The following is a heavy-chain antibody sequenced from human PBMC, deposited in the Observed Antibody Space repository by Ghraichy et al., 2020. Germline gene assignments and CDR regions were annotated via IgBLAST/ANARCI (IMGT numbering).Heavy chain of an antibody. CDR2: IIPILGIA. Sequence: SVKVSCKASGGTFSSYAISWVRQAPGQGLEWMGRIIPILGIANYAQKFQGRVTITADKSTSTAYMELSSLRSEDTAVYYCARASYGPPYSSDYWGQGTLVTVSS. J-gene: IGHJ4*02. CDR1: GGTFSSYA. CDR3: ARASYGPPYSSDY. V-gene: IGHV1-69*04. D-gene: IGHD5-18*01.